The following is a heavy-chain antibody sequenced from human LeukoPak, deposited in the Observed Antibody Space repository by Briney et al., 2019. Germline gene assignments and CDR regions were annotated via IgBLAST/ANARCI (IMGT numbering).Heavy chain of an antibody. Sequence: GGSLRLSCSASGFTFSSYAMHWGRQAPGKGLEHVSGISSNGGSTYYADSVKGRFTISRDNSNNTLYLQMSSLRAEDTAVYYCVKGRGWHDGPFDYWGQGTQVTVSS. CDR3: VKGRGWHDGPFDY. CDR2: ISSNGGST. J-gene: IGHJ4*02. D-gene: IGHD6-19*01. V-gene: IGHV3-64D*09. CDR1: GFTFSSYA.